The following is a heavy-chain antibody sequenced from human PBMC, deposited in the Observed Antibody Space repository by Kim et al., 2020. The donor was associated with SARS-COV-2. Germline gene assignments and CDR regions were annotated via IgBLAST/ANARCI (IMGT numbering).Heavy chain of an antibody. J-gene: IGHJ4*02. CDR2: IIRFLGTA. CDR3: ASTSSGHFDY. CDR1: GGTFSRFP. V-gene: IGHV1-69*13. Sequence: SVKVSCKTSGGTFSRFPISWVRQAPGQGLEWMGGIIRFLGTANYAQKFQDRVTITADESTSTDYMELSSQTSADTAGYYCASTSSGHFDYWGQGTLVTV. D-gene: IGHD6-6*01.